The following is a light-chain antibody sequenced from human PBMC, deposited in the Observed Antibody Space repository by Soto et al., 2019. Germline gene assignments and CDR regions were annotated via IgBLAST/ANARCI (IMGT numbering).Light chain of an antibody. V-gene: IGKV1-5*03. J-gene: IGKJ3*01. CDR3: QQYNSNSPFT. Sequence: DIQMTQSPSTLSASVGDRVTITCRASQSISSWLAWYQQKPGKAPKLLIYKASSLESGVPSRFSGSGSETEFTLTISILQPDDFETYYCQQYNSNSPFTFGHGTKLAI. CDR2: KAS. CDR1: QSISSW.